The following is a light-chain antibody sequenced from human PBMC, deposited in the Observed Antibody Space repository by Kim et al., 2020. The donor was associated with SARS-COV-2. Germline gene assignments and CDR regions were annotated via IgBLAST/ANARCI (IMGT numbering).Light chain of an antibody. CDR3: QQRFNWPLT. Sequence: LSPGERATLSCRASQSISTYLAWYQQKPGQAPRLLIYGASNRATGFPARFSGSGSGTDFTLTISSLEPEDFAVYYGQQRFNWPLTVGGVTKVDIK. CDR2: GAS. CDR1: QSISTY. J-gene: IGKJ4*01. V-gene: IGKV3-11*01.